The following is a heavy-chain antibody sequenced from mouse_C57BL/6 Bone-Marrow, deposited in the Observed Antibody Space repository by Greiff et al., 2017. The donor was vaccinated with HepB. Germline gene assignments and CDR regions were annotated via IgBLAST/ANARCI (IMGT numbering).Heavy chain of an antibody. CDR2: INPGSGGT. V-gene: IGHV1-54*01. CDR1: GYAFTNYL. D-gene: IGHD2-1*01. J-gene: IGHJ4*01. CDR3: AREGLYPLAMDY. Sequence: VQLQQSGAELVRPGTSVKVSCKASGYAFTNYLIEWVKQRPGQGLEWIGVINPGSGGTNYNEKFKGKATLTADKSASTAYMQLSSLASEDSAVSFCAREGLYPLAMDYWGQGTSVTVSS.